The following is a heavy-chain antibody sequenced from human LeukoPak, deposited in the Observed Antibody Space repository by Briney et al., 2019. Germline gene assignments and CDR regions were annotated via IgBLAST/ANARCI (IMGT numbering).Heavy chain of an antibody. CDR2: INPNSGGT. V-gene: IGHV1-2*02. Sequence: GASVKVSCKASGYTFTGYYMHWVRQAPGQGLEWMGWINPNSGGTNYAQKFQGRVTMTRDTSISTAYMELSRLRSDDTAVYYCARDLAREWEPVNNWFDPWGQGTLVTVSS. CDR3: ARDLAREWEPVNNWFDP. CDR1: GYTFTGYY. D-gene: IGHD1-26*01. J-gene: IGHJ5*02.